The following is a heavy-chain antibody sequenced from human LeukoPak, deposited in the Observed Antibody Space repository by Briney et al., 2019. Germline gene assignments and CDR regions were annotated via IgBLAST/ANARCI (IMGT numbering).Heavy chain of an antibody. D-gene: IGHD2-15*01. CDR1: GYTFTSYY. CDR2: INPSGGST. Sequence: ASVKVSCTASGYTFTSYYMHWVRQAPGQGLEWMGIINPSGGSTSYAQKFQGRVTMTRDMSTSTVYMELSSLRSEDTAVYYCARGKGYCSGGSCYSAHYYYYMDVWGKGTTVTVSS. V-gene: IGHV1-46*01. CDR3: ARGKGYCSGGSCYSAHYYYYMDV. J-gene: IGHJ6*03.